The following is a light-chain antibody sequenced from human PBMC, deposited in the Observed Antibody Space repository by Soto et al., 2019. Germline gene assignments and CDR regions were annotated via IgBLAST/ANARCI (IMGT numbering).Light chain of an antibody. V-gene: IGLV2-14*01. CDR3: SSYTSSSTLLYV. Sequence: QSALTQPASVSGSPGQSITISCTGTSSDVGGYNYVSWYQQHPGKAPKLMIYDVSNRPSGVSNRCSGSKSGNTASLTISWLQAEDEADYYCSSYTSSSTLLYVFGTGTKLTVL. CDR1: SSDVGGYNY. J-gene: IGLJ1*01. CDR2: DVS.